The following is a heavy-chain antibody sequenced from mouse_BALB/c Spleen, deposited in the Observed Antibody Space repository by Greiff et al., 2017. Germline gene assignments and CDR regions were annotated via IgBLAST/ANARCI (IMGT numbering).Heavy chain of an antibody. J-gene: IGHJ4*01. CDR2: ISSGSSTI. Sequence: EVKVVESGGGLVQPGGSRKLSCAASGFTFSSFGMHWVRQAPEKGLEWVAYISSGSSTIYYADTVKGRFTISRDNPKNTLFLQMTSLRSEDTAMYYCARGLGLGAMDYWGQGTSVTVSS. D-gene: IGHD4-1*01. CDR1: GFTFSSFG. V-gene: IGHV5-17*02. CDR3: ARGLGLGAMDY.